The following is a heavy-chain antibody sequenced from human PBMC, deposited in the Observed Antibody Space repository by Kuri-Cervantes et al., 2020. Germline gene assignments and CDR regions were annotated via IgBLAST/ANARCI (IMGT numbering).Heavy chain of an antibody. J-gene: IGHJ6*02. D-gene: IGHD2-2*01. Sequence: GESLKISCAASGFTFSSYSMNWVRQAPGKGLEWVSSISSSSSYIYYADSVKGRFTISRDNAKNSLYLQMNSLRAEDTAVYYCARDLSLIPAEDYYGMDVWGQGTTVTVSS. V-gene: IGHV3-21*04. CDR3: ARDLSLIPAEDYYGMDV. CDR2: ISSSSSYI. CDR1: GFTFSSYS.